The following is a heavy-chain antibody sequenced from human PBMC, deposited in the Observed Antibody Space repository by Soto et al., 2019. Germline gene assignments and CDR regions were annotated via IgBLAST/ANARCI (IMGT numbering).Heavy chain of an antibody. V-gene: IGHV3-23*01. D-gene: IGHD1-1*01. CDR1: GFTFSSYT. Sequence: DVQLLESGGDLIQPGGSLRLSCAASGFTFSSYTMRWVRQAPGKGLEWVSTISGSGGDTYYADSVKGRFTISRDNSNNTLYLQMNSLLAEDTAIYYCVKKISTRPTGAFDFWGQRTMVTVSS. J-gene: IGHJ3*01. CDR3: VKKISTRPTGAFDF. CDR2: ISGSGGDT.